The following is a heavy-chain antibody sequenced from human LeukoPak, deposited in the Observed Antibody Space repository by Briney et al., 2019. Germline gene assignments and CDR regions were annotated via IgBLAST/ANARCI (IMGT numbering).Heavy chain of an antibody. Sequence: GGSLRLSCAASGFTFSSYAMSWVRQVPGKGLEWVSAISDSGGTTYYADSVKGRFTISRDNSKNTLYLQMNSLRAGDTAVYYCAKDRSDTSMVYNFDHWGQGTLVTVSS. V-gene: IGHV3-23*01. CDR3: AKDRSDTSMVYNFDH. CDR1: GFTFSSYA. J-gene: IGHJ4*02. D-gene: IGHD5-18*01. CDR2: ISDSGGTT.